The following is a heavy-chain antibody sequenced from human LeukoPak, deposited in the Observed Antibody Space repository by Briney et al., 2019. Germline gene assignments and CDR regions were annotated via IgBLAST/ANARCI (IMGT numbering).Heavy chain of an antibody. CDR1: GGSISSYY. CDR3: ATSGGTTTWYLDY. D-gene: IGHD3-16*01. CDR2: IFYSGRT. J-gene: IGHJ4*02. Sequence: SETLSLTCTVSGGSISSYYWSWIRQPPGKGLEWIGYIFYSGRTNYNPSLKSRVTISVDTSKNQFSLKLASMTAADTAMYYCATSGGTTTWYLDYWGQGALVTVSS. V-gene: IGHV4-59*01.